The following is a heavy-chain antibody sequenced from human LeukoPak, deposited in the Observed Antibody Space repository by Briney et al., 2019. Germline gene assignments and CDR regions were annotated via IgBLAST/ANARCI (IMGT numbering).Heavy chain of an antibody. J-gene: IGHJ4*02. D-gene: IGHD4-17*01. CDR2: IIPIFGTA. CDR3: AREIDYGDYVRYFDY. V-gene: IGHV1-69*05. CDR1: GGTFSSYA. Sequence: GASVKVSCKASGGTFSSYAISWVRQAPGQGLEWMGGIIPIFGTANYAQKFQGRVTMTRDTSISTAYMELSRLRSDDTAVYYCAREIDYGDYVRYFDYWGQGTLVTVSS.